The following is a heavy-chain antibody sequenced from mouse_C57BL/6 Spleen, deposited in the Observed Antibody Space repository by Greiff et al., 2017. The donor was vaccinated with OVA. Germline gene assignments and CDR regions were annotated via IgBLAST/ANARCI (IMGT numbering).Heavy chain of an antibody. CDR3: ARGGYDYLYYFDY. V-gene: IGHV1-26*01. D-gene: IGHD2-4*01. CDR1: GYTFTDYY. J-gene: IGHJ2*01. Sequence: EVMLQQSGPELVKPGASVKISCKASGYTFTDYYMNWVKQSHGKSLEWIGDINPNNGGTSYNQKFKGKATLTVDKSSSTAYMELRSLTSEDSAVYYCARGGYDYLYYFDYWGQGTTLTVSS. CDR2: INPNNGGT.